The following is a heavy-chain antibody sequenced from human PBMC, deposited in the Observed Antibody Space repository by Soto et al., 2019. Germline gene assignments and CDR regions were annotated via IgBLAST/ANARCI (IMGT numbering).Heavy chain of an antibody. CDR3: ASNSGSAWHPGV. CDR1: GGSISSYY. V-gene: IGHV4-59*01. J-gene: IGHJ4*02. CDR2: IYYSGST. D-gene: IGHD3-10*01. Sequence: QVQLQESGPGLVKPSETLSLTCTVSGGSISSYYWSWIRQPPGKGLEWIGYIYYSGSTNYNPSLKSRVTISVHTSKNPFSRNPSAVTGADTAVYYCASNSGSAWHPGVWGQGTLVTVSS.